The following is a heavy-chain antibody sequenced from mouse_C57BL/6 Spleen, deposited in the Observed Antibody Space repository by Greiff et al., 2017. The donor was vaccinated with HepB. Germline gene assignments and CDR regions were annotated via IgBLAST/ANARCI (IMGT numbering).Heavy chain of an antibody. V-gene: IGHV1-52*01. CDR2: IDPSDSET. Sequence: VQLQQPGAELVRPGSSVKLSCKASGYTFTSYWMHWVKQRPIQGLEWIGNIDPSDSETHYNQKFKDKATLTVDKSSSTAYMQLSSLTSEDSAVYYCARGLYYYGRGEYWGQGTTLTVSS. D-gene: IGHD1-1*01. CDR3: ARGLYYYGRGEY. CDR1: GYTFTSYW. J-gene: IGHJ2*01.